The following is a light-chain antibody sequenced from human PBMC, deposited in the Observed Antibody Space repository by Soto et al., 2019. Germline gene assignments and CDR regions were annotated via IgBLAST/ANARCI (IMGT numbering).Light chain of an antibody. Sequence: QSALTQPASVSGSPGQSIAISCTGTRSDVGAYNYVSWYQQHPGKAPKLMISEVTNRPSGVSDRFSGSKSGNTASLTISGLQAEDEADYYCSSHTLSSALQVFGTGTKVTVL. J-gene: IGLJ1*01. CDR1: RSDVGAYNY. CDR3: SSHTLSSALQV. CDR2: EVT. V-gene: IGLV2-14*01.